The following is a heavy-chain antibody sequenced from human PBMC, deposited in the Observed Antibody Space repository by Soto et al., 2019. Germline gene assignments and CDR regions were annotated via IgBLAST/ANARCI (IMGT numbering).Heavy chain of an antibody. CDR3: ARDLPQGLGFDP. V-gene: IGHV3-13*01. J-gene: IGHJ5*02. CDR1: GLTVSSYD. Sequence: PGGSLRLSCVASGLTVSSYDMHWVRQATGKGLEWVSGFGSAGDTYYAGSVKGRFTISREDAKNSLYLQMNSLRAEDTAVYFCARDLPQGLGFDPWGQGTLVTVSS. CDR2: FGSAGDT.